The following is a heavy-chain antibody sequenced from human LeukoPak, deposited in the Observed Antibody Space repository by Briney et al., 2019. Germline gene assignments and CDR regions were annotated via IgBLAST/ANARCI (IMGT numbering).Heavy chain of an antibody. J-gene: IGHJ4*02. D-gene: IGHD2-2*01. CDR3: ARARYCSSTSCHDFDY. CDR2: ISNGGGFK. CDR1: GFSFKNYA. Sequence: GGSLRLSCAGSGFSFKNYAMSWVRQAPGKGLEWVSSISNGGGFKSYADSLEGRFTISRDNAKNSLYLQMNSLRAEDTAVYYCARARYCSSTSCHDFDYWGQGTLVTVSS. V-gene: IGHV3-21*01.